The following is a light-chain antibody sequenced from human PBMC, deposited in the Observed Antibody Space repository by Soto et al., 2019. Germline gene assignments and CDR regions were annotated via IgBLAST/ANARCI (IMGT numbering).Light chain of an antibody. V-gene: IGKV3-11*01. CDR1: QSVSTS. CDR3: QQRTGT. J-gene: IGKJ3*01. Sequence: IVLTQAPVTLALSPGERAVLSCRASQSVSTSLAWYQHKPGQAPRLFIYDASKRATGIPARFSGSGSGTDFTLTISSLEPEDFAVYYCQQRTGTFGPGTKVDIK. CDR2: DAS.